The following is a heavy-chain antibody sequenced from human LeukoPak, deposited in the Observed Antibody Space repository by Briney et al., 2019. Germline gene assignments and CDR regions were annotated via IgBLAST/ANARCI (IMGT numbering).Heavy chain of an antibody. Sequence: GGSLRLSCAASGFNFSDSYMNWIRQAPGKGLEYVSHISGGSRYTNYADSLKGRFTISRDNAKNSLYLQMNSLRVEDTAVYYCARGRYSSSSQPNDYWGRGILVTVSS. CDR3: ARGRYSSSSQPNDY. J-gene: IGHJ4*02. CDR2: ISGGSRYT. CDR1: GFNFSDSY. D-gene: IGHD6-6*01. V-gene: IGHV3-11*06.